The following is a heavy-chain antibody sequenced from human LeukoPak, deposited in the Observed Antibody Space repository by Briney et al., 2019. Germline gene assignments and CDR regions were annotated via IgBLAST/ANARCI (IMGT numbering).Heavy chain of an antibody. CDR1: GVSVSSGLHY. CDR3: ARDSHFCSGISCDLGWFDP. Sequence: SETLSLTCTVSGVSVSSGLHYWHWIRQPPGKGLEWIGYIYYRGSTDYNPSLKSRVTMSVDTSKNQFSLKLRSVTAADTAVYYCARDSHFCSGISCDLGWFDPWGQGTLVTVSS. D-gene: IGHD2-2*01. V-gene: IGHV4-61*01. CDR2: IYYRGST. J-gene: IGHJ5*02.